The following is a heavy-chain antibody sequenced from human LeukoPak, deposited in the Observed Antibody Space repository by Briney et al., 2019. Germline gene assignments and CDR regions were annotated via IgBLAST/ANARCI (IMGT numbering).Heavy chain of an antibody. J-gene: IGHJ3*02. Sequence: GGSLRLSCAASGFTFSDYYMSWIRQAPGKGLEWVSYISSSGSTIYYADSVKGRFTISRDNAKNSLYLQMNSLRAEDTAVYYCARGPGYYDSSGYYPSGAFDIWGQGTMVTVSS. CDR2: ISSSGSTI. CDR3: ARGPGYYDSSGYYPSGAFDI. V-gene: IGHV3-11*01. CDR1: GFTFSDYY. D-gene: IGHD3-22*01.